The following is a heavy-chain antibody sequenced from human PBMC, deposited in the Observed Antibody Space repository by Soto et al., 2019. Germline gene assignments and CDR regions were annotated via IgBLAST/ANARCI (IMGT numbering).Heavy chain of an antibody. CDR1: GFTASNFW. CDR2: IKRESEGVTA. Sequence: GGSLRLSCAASGFTASNFWMSWVRQAPGKGLEWIALIKRESEGVTADFAPLVKGRFTISRDDLKNTLYLDMNSLKTEDTAVYYCTVDSMRPYWGQGTMVTVSS. CDR3: TVDSMRPY. V-gene: IGHV3-15*01. J-gene: IGHJ4*02.